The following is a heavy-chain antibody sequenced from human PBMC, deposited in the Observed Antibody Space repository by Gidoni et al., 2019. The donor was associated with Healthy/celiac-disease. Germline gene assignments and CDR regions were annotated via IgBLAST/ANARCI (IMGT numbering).Heavy chain of an antibody. CDR2: INHSGST. D-gene: IGHD6-19*01. CDR3: ARGLGIAVAGTGGWFDP. Sequence: QVQLQQWGAGLLKPSETLSLTCAVYGGSFSGYYWSWIRQPPGKGLEWIGEINHSGSTNYNPSLKSRVTISVDTSKNQFSLKLSSVTAADTAVYYCARGLGIAVAGTGGWFDPWGQGTLVTVSS. J-gene: IGHJ5*02. CDR1: GGSFSGYY. V-gene: IGHV4-34*01.